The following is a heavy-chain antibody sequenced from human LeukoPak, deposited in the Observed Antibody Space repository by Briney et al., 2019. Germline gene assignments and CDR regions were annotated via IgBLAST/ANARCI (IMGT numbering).Heavy chain of an antibody. J-gene: IGHJ5*02. V-gene: IGHV4-39*01. CDR2: IYYSGST. CDR3: ARHIPNYDFWSGYPRWFDP. CDR1: GGSISSSSYY. D-gene: IGHD3-3*01. Sequence: PSETLSLTCTVSGGSISSSSYYWGWLRQPPGKGLEWIGSIYYSGSTYYNPSLKSRVTISVDTSKNQFSLKLSSVTAADTAVYYCARHIPNYDFWSGYPRWFDPWGQGTLVTVSS.